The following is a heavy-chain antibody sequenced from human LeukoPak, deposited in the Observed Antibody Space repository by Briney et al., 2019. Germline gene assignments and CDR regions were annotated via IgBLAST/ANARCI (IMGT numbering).Heavy chain of an antibody. CDR3: ARMPLVGAWFDP. CDR2: IYYSGTT. CDR1: GGSIRSTSHY. Sequence: SETLSLTCTVSGGSIRSTSHYWGWIRQPPGKGLEWIGSIYYSGTTYYNPSLKSPVTMSVDTSKNQFSLELNSVTAADTAVYYCARMPLVGAWFDPWGQGTLVTVSS. D-gene: IGHD1-26*01. J-gene: IGHJ5*02. V-gene: IGHV4-39*01.